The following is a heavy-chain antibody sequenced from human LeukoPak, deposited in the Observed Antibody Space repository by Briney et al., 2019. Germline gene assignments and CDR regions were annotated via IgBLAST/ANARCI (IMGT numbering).Heavy chain of an antibody. V-gene: IGHV1-2*02. CDR1: GYTFIGYY. D-gene: IGHD6-19*01. J-gene: IGHJ4*02. CDR2: INPNSGGT. Sequence: ASVKVSCKASGYTFIGYYMHWVRQAPGQGLEWMGWINPNSGGTNYAQKFQGRVTMTRDTSISTAYMDLRSLRSDDTAVFYCARVAPHRRLTSGWYYFDYWGQGTLVTVSS. CDR3: ARVAPHRRLTSGWYYFDY.